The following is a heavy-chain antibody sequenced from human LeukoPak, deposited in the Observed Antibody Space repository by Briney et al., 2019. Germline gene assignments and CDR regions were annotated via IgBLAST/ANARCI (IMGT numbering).Heavy chain of an antibody. CDR1: GFTFSSYA. V-gene: IGHV3-23*01. CDR3: AKDYGDYAGGSEYFDY. Sequence: GGSLRLSCAASGFTFSSYAMSWVRQAPGKGLEWVSAISGSGGSTYYADSVKGRFTISRDNSKNTLYLQMNSLRAEGTAVYYCAKDYGDYAGGSEYFDYWGQGTLVTVSS. D-gene: IGHD4-17*01. CDR2: ISGSGGST. J-gene: IGHJ4*02.